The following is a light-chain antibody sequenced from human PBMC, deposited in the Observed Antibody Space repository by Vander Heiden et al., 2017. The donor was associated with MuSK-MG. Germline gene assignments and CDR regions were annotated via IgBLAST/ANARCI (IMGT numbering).Light chain of an antibody. CDR1: QSISSY. CDR2: AAS. Sequence: DRQMRKSPSPLFSSVGDRVPITCRASQSISSYLNWYQQKPGKAPKLLIYAASSLQSGVPSRFSGSGSGTDFTLTMSSLQPEDFATYYCQQSDSTPRTFGGGTKVEIK. J-gene: IGKJ4*01. CDR3: QQSDSTPRT. V-gene: IGKV1-39*01.